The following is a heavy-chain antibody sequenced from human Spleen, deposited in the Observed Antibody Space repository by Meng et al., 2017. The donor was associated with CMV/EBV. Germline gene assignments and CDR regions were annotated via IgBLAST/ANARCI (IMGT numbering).Heavy chain of an antibody. CDR1: RFTFSSYE. D-gene: IGHD2-2*01. CDR2: ISSSGSSV. V-gene: IGHV3-48*03. CDR3: AREADDAHAFDI. J-gene: IGHJ3*02. Sequence: GESLKISCAASRFTFSSYEMNWVRQAPGKGLECVSCISSSGSSVYYADFVKGRFTISRDNSKNTLFLQMNSLRIDDTTVYYCAREADDAHAFDIWGQGTMVTVSS.